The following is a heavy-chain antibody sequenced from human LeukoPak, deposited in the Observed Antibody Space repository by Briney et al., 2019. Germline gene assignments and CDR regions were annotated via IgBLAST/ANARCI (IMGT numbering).Heavy chain of an antibody. CDR2: ISAYNGNT. V-gene: IGHV1-18*01. D-gene: IGHD2-8*01. CDR3: ASMVYAIDANGMDV. Sequence: ASVKVSCKASGHTFTSYGISWVRQAPGQGLEWMGWISAYNGNTNYAQKLQGRVTMTTDTSTSTAYMELRSLRSDDTAVYYCASMVYAIDANGMDVWGQGTTVTVSS. J-gene: IGHJ6*02. CDR1: GHTFTSYG.